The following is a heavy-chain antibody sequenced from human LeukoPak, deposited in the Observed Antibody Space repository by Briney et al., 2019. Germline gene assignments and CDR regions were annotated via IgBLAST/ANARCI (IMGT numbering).Heavy chain of an antibody. Sequence: GGSLRLSCAGSGFTLSSHWMNWVRQAPGKGLEWVASIEEDGSEKHYVDSVSGRFTISRDNAKNSLHLQMSSLRAEDTAVYYCARRGITISGVLVYHYSGLDVWGQGTTVTVSS. CDR1: GFTLSSHW. V-gene: IGHV3-7*01. CDR3: ARRGITISGVLVYHYSGLDV. CDR2: IEEDGSEK. D-gene: IGHD3-3*01. J-gene: IGHJ6*02.